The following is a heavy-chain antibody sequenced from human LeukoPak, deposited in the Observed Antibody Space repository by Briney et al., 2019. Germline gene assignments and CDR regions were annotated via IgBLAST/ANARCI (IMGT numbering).Heavy chain of an antibody. J-gene: IGHJ4*02. V-gene: IGHV4-59*08. CDR2: IYYSGST. CDR3: VRWDYYGSGSRRLDY. Sequence: SETLSLTCAVSGGSLSGYYWNWIRQPPGKGLEWIGYIYYSGSTNYNPSLKSRVTISVDTSKNQFSLTLSSVTAADTAIYYCVRWDYYGSGSRRLDYWGQGTLVTVSS. CDR1: GGSLSGYY. D-gene: IGHD3-10*01.